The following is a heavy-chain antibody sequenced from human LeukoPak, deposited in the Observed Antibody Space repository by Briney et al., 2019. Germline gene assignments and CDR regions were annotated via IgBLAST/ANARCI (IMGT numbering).Heavy chain of an antibody. Sequence: GRSLRLSCAASGFTFSSYAMHWVRQAPGKGLEWVAVISYDGSNKYYADSVKGRFTISRDNSKNTLYLQMNSLRAEDTAVYYCAREGLGSGLKRNDAFDIWGQGTMVTVSS. V-gene: IGHV3-30-3*01. J-gene: IGHJ3*02. CDR1: GFTFSSYA. D-gene: IGHD1-26*01. CDR3: AREGLGSGLKRNDAFDI. CDR2: ISYDGSNK.